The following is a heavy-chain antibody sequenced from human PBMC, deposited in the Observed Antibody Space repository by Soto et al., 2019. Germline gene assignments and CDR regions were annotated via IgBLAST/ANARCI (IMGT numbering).Heavy chain of an antibody. D-gene: IGHD3-3*01. CDR1: GYTFTSYD. J-gene: IGHJ5*02. CDR3: AREGVRTYYDFWSGYPNWFDP. V-gene: IGHV1-8*01. CDR2: MNPNSGNT. Sequence: ASVKVSCKASGYTFTSYDINWVRQATGQGLEWMGWMNPNSGNTGYARKFQGRVTMTRNTSISTAYMELSSLRSEDTAVYYCAREGVRTYYDFWSGYPNWFDPWGQGTLVTVSS.